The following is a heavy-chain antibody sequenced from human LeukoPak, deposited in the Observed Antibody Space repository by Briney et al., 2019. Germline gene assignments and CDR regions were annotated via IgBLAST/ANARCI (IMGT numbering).Heavy chain of an antibody. V-gene: IGHV3-48*02. CDR3: AKDYSSSSLHFDY. Sequence: PGGSLRLSCATSGFTFSSYSMNWVRQAPGKGLEWVSYISGSGSTIDYADSVKGRFTISRDNAKNSLYLQMNSLRDEDTAVYYCAKDYSSSSLHFDYWGQGTLVTVSS. D-gene: IGHD6-13*01. CDR2: ISGSGSTI. CDR1: GFTFSSYS. J-gene: IGHJ4*02.